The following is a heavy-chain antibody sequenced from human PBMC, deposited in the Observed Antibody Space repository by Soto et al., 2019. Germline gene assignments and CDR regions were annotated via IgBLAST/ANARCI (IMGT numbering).Heavy chain of an antibody. CDR3: ARGCNYDSSGYYYGGCYFDY. V-gene: IGHV3-7*03. CDR1: GFTFSSYW. CDR2: IKQDGSEK. Sequence: GSLRLSCAASGFTFSSYWMSWVRQAPGKGLEWVANIKQDGSEKYYVDSVKGRFTISRDNAKNSLYLQMNSLRAEDTAVYYCARGCNYDSSGYYYGGCYFDYWGQGTLVTVSS. D-gene: IGHD3-22*01. J-gene: IGHJ4*02.